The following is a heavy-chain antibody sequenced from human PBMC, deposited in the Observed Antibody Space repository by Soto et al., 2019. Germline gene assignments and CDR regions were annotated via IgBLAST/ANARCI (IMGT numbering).Heavy chain of an antibody. D-gene: IGHD2-2*01. J-gene: IGHJ5*02. CDR3: ARGGPAARGVWFDP. CDR1: GGSISSGGYY. Sequence: SETLSLTCTVSGGSISSGGYYWSWIRQHPGKGLEWIGYIYYSGSTYYNPSLKSRVTISVDTSKNQFSLKLSSVTAADTAVYYCARGGPAARGVWFDPWGQGTLVTAPQ. CDR2: IYYSGST. V-gene: IGHV4-31*03.